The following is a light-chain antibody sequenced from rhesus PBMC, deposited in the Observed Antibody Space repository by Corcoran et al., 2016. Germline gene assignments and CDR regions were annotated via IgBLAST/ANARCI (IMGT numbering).Light chain of an antibody. J-gene: IGKJ4*01. CDR3: QQSFGVPPT. Sequence: DIQMTQSPSSLSASIGERVTVTCRASEHVNNHLNWYQQKPGKAPKFLIYKASNLQDGVPSRFSGSGSGTDYTLTISSLQAEDVATYYCQQSFGVPPTFGGGTKVDLK. CDR1: EHVNNH. V-gene: IGKV1-74*01. CDR2: KAS.